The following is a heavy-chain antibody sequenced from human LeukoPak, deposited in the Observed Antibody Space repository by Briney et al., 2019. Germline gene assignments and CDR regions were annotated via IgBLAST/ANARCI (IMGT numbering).Heavy chain of an antibody. CDR2: ISSSSSYI. CDR3: AKDLLRIAAAGTIAFDI. V-gene: IGHV3-21*01. Sequence: GGSLRLSCAASGFTFSSYGMSWVRQAPGKGLEWVSSISSSSSYIYYADSVKGRFTISRDNSKNTLYLQMNSLRAEDTAVYYCAKDLLRIAAAGTIAFDIWGQGTMVTVSS. J-gene: IGHJ3*02. CDR1: GFTFSSYG. D-gene: IGHD6-13*01.